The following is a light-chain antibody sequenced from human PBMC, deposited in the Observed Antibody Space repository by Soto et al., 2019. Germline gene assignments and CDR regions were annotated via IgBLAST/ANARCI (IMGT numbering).Light chain of an antibody. CDR2: GAS. CDR1: QGVGTL. Sequence: DSQMTQSPSSLSASVGDRVTITCRASQGVGTLLTWYQQKPEKPPKSLIYGASNLQRGVPSRFSGSGSGTDFTLTISSLQPEDFATYYCQQYSGYPTFGGGIKVEIK. CDR3: QQYSGYPT. J-gene: IGKJ4*01. V-gene: IGKV1D-16*01.